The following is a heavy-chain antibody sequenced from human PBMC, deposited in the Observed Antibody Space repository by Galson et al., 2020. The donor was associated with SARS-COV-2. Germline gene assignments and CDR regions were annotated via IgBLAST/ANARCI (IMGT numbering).Heavy chain of an antibody. CDR1: GYTFTKHW. Sequence: HGESLKISCKVSGYTFTKHWIAWVRQMPGKGLECMGVIYPDDSDTRYSPSFQGQVTISADKSTNTAYLQWSSLKASDPAIYCCAREKVTSACRGGLDYCGHGSLVTVSS. CDR2: IYPDDSDT. D-gene: IGHD2-2*01. V-gene: IGHV5-51*01. CDR3: AREKVTSACRGGLDY. J-gene: IGHJ4*01.